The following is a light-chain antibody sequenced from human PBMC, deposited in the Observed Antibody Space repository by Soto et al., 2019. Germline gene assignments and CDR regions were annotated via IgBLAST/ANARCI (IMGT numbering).Light chain of an antibody. J-gene: IGLJ1*01. CDR2: DVS. Sequence: QSALTQPASVSGSPGQSITISCTGTSSDVGGYIYVSWYQQHPGNAPKLLIYDVSNRPSGVSNRFSGSKSGNTASLTISGLQAEDEADYYCSSYTSSSTLVFGTGTKVTVL. CDR3: SSYTSSSTLV. V-gene: IGLV2-14*01. CDR1: SSDVGGYIY.